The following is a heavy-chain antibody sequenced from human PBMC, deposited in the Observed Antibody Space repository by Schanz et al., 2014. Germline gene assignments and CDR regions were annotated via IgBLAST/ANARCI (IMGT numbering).Heavy chain of an antibody. CDR3: ANNWNLDY. Sequence: EVQLVESGGGLVKPGGFLRLSCAASGFTFSTHAMSWVRQAPGMGLEWVSAISGRDGSTYYADSVRGRFTISRDNSKNTLYLQMNSLRAEDTAVYYCANNWNLDYWGQGTLVTVSS. CDR1: GFTFSTHA. CDR2: ISGRDGST. V-gene: IGHV3-23*04. J-gene: IGHJ4*02. D-gene: IGHD1-20*01.